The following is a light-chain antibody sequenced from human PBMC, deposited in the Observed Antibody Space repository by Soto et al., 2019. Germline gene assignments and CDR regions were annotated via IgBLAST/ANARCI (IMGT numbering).Light chain of an antibody. V-gene: IGKV3-20*01. J-gene: IGKJ4*01. CDR3: QQYVNLPLT. Sequence: EIVLTQSPGTLSLSPGERATLSCRASQTITTLAWYQRKPGQAPRLLIYRVSSRATGVPDRFSGSGSGTDYTLTISRLEPEDFAVYYCQQYVNLPLTFGGGTKVEIK. CDR1: QTITT. CDR2: RVS.